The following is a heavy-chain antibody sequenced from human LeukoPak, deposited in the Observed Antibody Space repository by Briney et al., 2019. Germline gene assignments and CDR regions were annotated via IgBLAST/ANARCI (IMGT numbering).Heavy chain of an antibody. CDR3: ARGPARGDTAIVPFDY. CDR2: INHSGST. D-gene: IGHD5-18*01. Sequence: SETLSLTCAVYGGSFSGYYWSWIRQSPGKGLEWIGEINHSGSTNYNPSLKSRVTISVDTSKNQFSLKLSSVTAADTAVYYCARGPARGDTAIVPFDYWGQGTLVTVSS. V-gene: IGHV4-34*01. J-gene: IGHJ4*02. CDR1: GGSFSGYY.